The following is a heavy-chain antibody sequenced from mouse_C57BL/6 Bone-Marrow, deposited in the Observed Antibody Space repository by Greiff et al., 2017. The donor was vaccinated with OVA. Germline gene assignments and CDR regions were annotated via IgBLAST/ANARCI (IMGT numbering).Heavy chain of an antibody. CDR3: ASGAGGSNPYYAMDY. J-gene: IGHJ4*01. CDR1: GYTFTSYW. Sequence: QVQLKQPGAEPVKPGASVKLSCKASGYTFTSYWMHWVKQRPGQGLEWIGMIHPNSGSTNYNEKFKSKATLTVDKSSSTAYMQLSSLTSEDSAVYYCASGAGGSNPYYAMDYWGQGTSVTVSS. D-gene: IGHD2-5*01. CDR2: IHPNSGST. V-gene: IGHV1-64*01.